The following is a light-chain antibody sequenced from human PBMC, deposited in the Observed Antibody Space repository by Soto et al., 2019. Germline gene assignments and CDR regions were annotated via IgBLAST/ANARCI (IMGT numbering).Light chain of an antibody. V-gene: IGLV2-14*01. Sequence: QSALTQPASVSGSPGQSITISCTGTSSDVGGYKYVSWYQQHPGKAPKLMIYDVSNRPSGVSNRFSGSKSGNTASLTISGLQAEDEADYYCCSYTSSSTSVFGGGTKLTVL. CDR1: SSDVGGYKY. J-gene: IGLJ2*01. CDR3: CSYTSSSTSV. CDR2: DVS.